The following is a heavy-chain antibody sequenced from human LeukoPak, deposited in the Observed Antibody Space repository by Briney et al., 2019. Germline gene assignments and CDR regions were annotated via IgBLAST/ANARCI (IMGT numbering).Heavy chain of an antibody. Sequence: ASVKVSCKASGYTFTSYGISWVRQAPGQGLEWMGWISAYNGNTNYAQKFQGRVTITADKSTSTAYMELSSLRSEDTAVYYCARDSAYDFWSGSGGPDAFDIWGQGTMVTVSS. CDR1: GYTFTSYG. CDR2: ISAYNGNT. CDR3: ARDSAYDFWSGSGGPDAFDI. J-gene: IGHJ3*02. D-gene: IGHD3-3*01. V-gene: IGHV1-18*01.